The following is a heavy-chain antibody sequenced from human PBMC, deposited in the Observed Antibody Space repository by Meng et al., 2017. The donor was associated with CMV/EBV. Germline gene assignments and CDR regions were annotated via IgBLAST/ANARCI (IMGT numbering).Heavy chain of an antibody. Sequence: GGSLRLSCAASGFTFSSYSMNWVRQAPGKGLEWVSSISSSSSDVYYADSVKGRFTISRDNAKNSLYLQMNSLRAEDTAVYYCARDPGRIAARPWYWGQGTLVTVSS. CDR3: ARDPGRIAARPWY. J-gene: IGHJ4*02. V-gene: IGHV3-21*01. CDR1: GFTFSSYS. CDR2: ISSSSSDV. D-gene: IGHD6-6*01.